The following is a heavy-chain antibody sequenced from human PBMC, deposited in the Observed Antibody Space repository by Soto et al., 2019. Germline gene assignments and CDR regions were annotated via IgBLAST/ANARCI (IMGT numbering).Heavy chain of an antibody. Sequence: GGSLRLSCAASGFTFSSYAMHWVRQAPGKGLEWVAVISYDGSNKYYADSVKGRFTISRDNSKNTLYLQMNSLRAEDTAVYYCARGAYPAAGTMRYYYYGMDVWGQGTTVTVSS. CDR1: GFTFSSYA. J-gene: IGHJ6*02. V-gene: IGHV3-30-3*01. CDR2: ISYDGSNK. D-gene: IGHD6-13*01. CDR3: ARGAYPAAGTMRYYYYGMDV.